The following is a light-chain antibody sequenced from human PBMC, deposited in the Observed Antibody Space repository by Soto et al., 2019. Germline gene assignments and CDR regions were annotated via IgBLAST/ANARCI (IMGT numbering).Light chain of an antibody. Sequence: SYELTQPPSVSVSPGQTASITCSGDKLGDKYACWYQQKPGQSPVLVIYQDSKRPSGIPERFSGSNSGNTATLTISGTQAMDEADYYCQAWDSSGRVFSGGTKLTVL. CDR1: KLGDKY. J-gene: IGLJ2*01. CDR2: QDS. V-gene: IGLV3-1*01. CDR3: QAWDSSGRV.